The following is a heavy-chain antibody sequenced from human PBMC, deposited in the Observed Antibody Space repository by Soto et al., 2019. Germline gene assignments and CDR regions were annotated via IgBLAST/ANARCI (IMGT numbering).Heavy chain of an antibody. J-gene: IGHJ5*02. CDR2: IYSSGSN. D-gene: IGHD3-3*01. CDR1: GDSISSTY. CDR3: ARGYGSGYTFGHDL. V-gene: IGHV4-4*07. Sequence: ASETLSLTCTVSGDSISSTYWSWVRQPAGRGLEWIGRIYSSGSNNYNPSLESRVTMSVDTSKNQFSLTLRSVTAADTAVHFCARGYGSGYTFGHDLWGQGTLVTVSS.